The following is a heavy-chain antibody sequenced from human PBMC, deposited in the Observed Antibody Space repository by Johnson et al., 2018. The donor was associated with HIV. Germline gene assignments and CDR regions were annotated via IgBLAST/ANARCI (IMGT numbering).Heavy chain of an antibody. J-gene: IGHJ3*02. Sequence: QVQLVESGGGVVQPGRSLRLSCAVSGFTFSSYGMHWVRRAPGKGLEWVAVISYDGSNKYYADSVKGRFTISRDNSKNTLYLQMNSLRAEDTAVFYCARASLARGGKIRAFDIWGQGTMVTVSS. D-gene: IGHD4-23*01. V-gene: IGHV3-30*03. CDR2: ISYDGSNK. CDR3: ARASLARGGKIRAFDI. CDR1: GFTFSSYG.